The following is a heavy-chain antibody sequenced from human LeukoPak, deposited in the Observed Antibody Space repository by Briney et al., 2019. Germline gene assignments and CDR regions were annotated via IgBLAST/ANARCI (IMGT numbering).Heavy chain of an antibody. V-gene: IGHV1-18*01. D-gene: IGHD6-13*01. CDR2: ISAYNGNT. CDR1: GYTFTSYG. CDR3: AGDLPYSSSRGVVGD. Sequence: ASVKVSCKASGYTFTSYGISWVRQAPGQGLEWMGWISAYNGNTNYAQKLQGRVTMTTDTSTSTAYMELRSLRSDDTAVYYCAGDLPYSSSRGVVGDWGQGTLVTVSS. J-gene: IGHJ4*02.